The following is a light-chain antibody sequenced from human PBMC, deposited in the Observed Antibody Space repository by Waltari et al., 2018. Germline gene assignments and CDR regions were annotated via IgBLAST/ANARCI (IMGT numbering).Light chain of an antibody. CDR1: QSISSW. CDR2: DAS. CDR3: QQYNSYPYT. V-gene: IGKV1-5*03. J-gene: IGKJ2*01. Sequence: DIQLTQSPSTLSAYVGERVTITCRASQSISSWLAWYQQKPGKAPKLLIYDASSLESGVPSRFSGSGSGTEFTLTISSLQPDDFATYYCQQYNSYPYTFGHGTKLEIK.